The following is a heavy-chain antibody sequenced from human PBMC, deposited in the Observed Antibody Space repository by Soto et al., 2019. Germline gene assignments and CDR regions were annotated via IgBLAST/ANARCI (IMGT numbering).Heavy chain of an antibody. J-gene: IGHJ4*02. CDR3: ARGSADNTAMARPYDY. Sequence: GASVKVSCKASGGTFRTYAISWVRQAPGQGLEWMGGITPIFVKANYAQKFQGRVSITADESTNTAYMELRSLRSEDTAVYYCARGSADNTAMARPYDYWGQGTLVTVSS. CDR2: ITPIFVKA. V-gene: IGHV1-69*13. CDR1: GGTFRTYA. D-gene: IGHD5-18*01.